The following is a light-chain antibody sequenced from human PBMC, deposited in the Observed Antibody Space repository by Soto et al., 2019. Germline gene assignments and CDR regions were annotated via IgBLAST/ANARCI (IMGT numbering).Light chain of an antibody. V-gene: IGKV4-1*01. J-gene: IGKJ1*01. Sequence: DIVMTQSPDSLAVSLGERATMNCKCSRSVLYKSNNKNHLAWYQQKPGQPPQLIIYWASTRESGVPERFSGSGSGTDFTLTISSLEAEDVALYYCQQYNKWPPWTFGQGTKVDIK. CDR3: QQYNKWPPWT. CDR2: WAS. CDR1: RSVLYKSNNKNH.